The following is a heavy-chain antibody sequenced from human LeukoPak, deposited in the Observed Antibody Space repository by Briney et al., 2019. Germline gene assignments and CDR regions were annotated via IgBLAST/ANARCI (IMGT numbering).Heavy chain of an antibody. Sequence: ASVKVSCKVSGYTFTENDIHWVRQTPGRGLEWMGLINPHTGAANYTQSFQGRVTLTRDTSSSTAYMHLSSLRFDDTAVYYCARGKSGYSPWGQGTPVTVSS. CDR3: ARGKSGYSP. J-gene: IGHJ4*02. D-gene: IGHD3-22*01. CDR1: GYTFTEND. CDR2: INPHTGAA. V-gene: IGHV1-2*02.